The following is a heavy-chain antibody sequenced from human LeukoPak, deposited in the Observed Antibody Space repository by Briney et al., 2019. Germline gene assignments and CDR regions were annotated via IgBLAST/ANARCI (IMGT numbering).Heavy chain of an antibody. Sequence: PSETLSLTCAVYGGSFSGYYWSWIRQPPGKGLEWIGEINHSGSTNYNPSLKSRVTISVDTSKNQFSLKLSSVTAADTAVYYCARNSGSYYGNPRWSFSYWGQGTLVTVSS. CDR2: INHSGST. CDR1: GGSFSGYY. CDR3: ARNSGSYYGNPRWSFSY. J-gene: IGHJ4*02. V-gene: IGHV4-34*01. D-gene: IGHD1-26*01.